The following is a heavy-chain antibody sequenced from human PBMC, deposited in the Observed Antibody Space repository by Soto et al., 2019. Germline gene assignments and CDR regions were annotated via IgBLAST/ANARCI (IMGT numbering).Heavy chain of an antibody. J-gene: IGHJ3*02. CDR3: ASGYNNAFDI. D-gene: IGHD4-4*01. V-gene: IGHV3-64*01. Sequence: EVQLVESGGGLVQPGGSLRLSCAASGFTFSSYAMHWVRQAPGKGLEYVSAISSNGGSTYYANSVKGRFTISRDNSKNTLDLQMGSLRAEDMAVYYCASGYNNAFDIWGQGTMVTVSS. CDR1: GFTFSSYA. CDR2: ISSNGGST.